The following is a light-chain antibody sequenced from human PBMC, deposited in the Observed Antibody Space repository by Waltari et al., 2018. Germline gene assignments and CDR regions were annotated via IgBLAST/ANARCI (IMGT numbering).Light chain of an antibody. Sequence: QSALTQPASVSGSPGQSITIPRTGPSSDVGAYNSVPWYQQHPGRSPKLMISDVNSRPSGVSNRFSGSKSGNTASLTISGLQTEDEADYSCSSYTTSSTLVFGGGTQLTVL. J-gene: IGLJ2*01. CDR3: SSYTTSSTLV. CDR2: DVN. CDR1: SSDVGAYNS. V-gene: IGLV2-14*03.